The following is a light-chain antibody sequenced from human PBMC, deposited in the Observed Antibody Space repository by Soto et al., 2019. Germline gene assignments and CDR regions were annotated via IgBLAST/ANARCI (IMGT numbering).Light chain of an antibody. J-gene: IGKJ2*01. CDR2: AAS. V-gene: IGKV1-9*01. Sequence: DIQLTQSPSFLSASVGDRVTITCRASQGISSYLAWYQQKPGKAPKLLIYAASTWQSGVPSRFSGSGSGTEFTLTISRLQPEDFATYYCQQINSYPPYTFGQGTKLEIK. CDR1: QGISSY. CDR3: QQINSYPPYT.